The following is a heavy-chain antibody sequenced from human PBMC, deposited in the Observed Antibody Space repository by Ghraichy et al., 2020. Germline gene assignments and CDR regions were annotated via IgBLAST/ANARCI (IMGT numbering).Heavy chain of an antibody. Sequence: LSLTCAASGFTFSSYAMHWVRQPPGKGLEWVALISYDGSKKFYADSVKGRITISREKSNSTLYLQMNSLRPEDTAVYYCARDRPNYSGTYYYYGMDVWGQGTTVTVSS. CDR2: ISYDGSKK. D-gene: IGHD6-13*01. CDR1: GFTFSSYA. J-gene: IGHJ6*02. V-gene: IGHV3-30-3*01. CDR3: ARDRPNYSGTYYYYGMDV.